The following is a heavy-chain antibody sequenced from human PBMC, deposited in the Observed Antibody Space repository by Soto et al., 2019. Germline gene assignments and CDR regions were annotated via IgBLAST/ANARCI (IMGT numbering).Heavy chain of an antibody. V-gene: IGHV4-30-4*01. J-gene: IGHJ5*02. D-gene: IGHD2-2*02. CDR2: IYYSGST. CDR1: GGSISSGDYY. CDR3: AVVPAAIGYFRFFDP. Sequence: PSETLSLTCTVSGGSISSGDYYWSWIRQPPGKGLEWIGYIYYSGSTYYNPSLKSRVTISVDTSKNQFSLKLSSVTAADTAVYYCAVVPAAIGYFRFFDPWGRGTLVTVSS.